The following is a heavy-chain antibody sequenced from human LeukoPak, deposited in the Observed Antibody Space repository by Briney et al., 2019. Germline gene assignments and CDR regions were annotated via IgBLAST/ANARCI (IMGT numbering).Heavy chain of an antibody. V-gene: IGHV3-20*04. CDR2: INWNGGST. Sequence: GSLRLSCAASGFTFDDYGMSWVRQAPGKGLEWVSGINWNGGSTGYADSVKGRFTISRDNAKNSLYLQMNSLRAGDTALYYCARERTYYYDSNPDYFDYWGQGTLVTVSS. CDR1: GFTFDDYG. J-gene: IGHJ4*02. CDR3: ARERTYYYDSNPDYFDY. D-gene: IGHD3-22*01.